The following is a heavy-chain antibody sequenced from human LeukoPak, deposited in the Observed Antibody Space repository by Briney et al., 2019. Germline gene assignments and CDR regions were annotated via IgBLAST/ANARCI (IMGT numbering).Heavy chain of an antibody. Sequence: GGSLRLSCAASGFTFSTYFMHWVRQAPGKGLEWVADIASDGSRTFYVESVKGRFTISRDNSKNTLYLQMNSLRAEDTAVYFCARERQDTILHPGAFDIWGQGTMVTVSS. CDR1: GFTFSTYF. CDR3: ARERQDTILHPGAFDI. D-gene: IGHD2-21*01. J-gene: IGHJ3*02. CDR2: IASDGSRT. V-gene: IGHV3-30-3*01.